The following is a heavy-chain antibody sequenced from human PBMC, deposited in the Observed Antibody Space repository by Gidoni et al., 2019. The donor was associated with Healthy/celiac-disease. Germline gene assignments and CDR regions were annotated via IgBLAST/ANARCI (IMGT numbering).Heavy chain of an antibody. CDR3: AKHSVYDLGWGGFDY. J-gene: IGHJ4*02. V-gene: IGHV3-9*01. D-gene: IGHD5-12*01. CDR1: GFTFDDYA. Sequence: EVQLVESGGGLVQPGRSLRLSCATSGFTFDDYAMHWVRQAPGKGLEWVSGISWNSGSIGYADSVKGRLTISRDNAKNSLYLQMNSLRAEDTALYYCAKHSVYDLGWGGFDYWGQGTLVTVSS. CDR2: ISWNSGSI.